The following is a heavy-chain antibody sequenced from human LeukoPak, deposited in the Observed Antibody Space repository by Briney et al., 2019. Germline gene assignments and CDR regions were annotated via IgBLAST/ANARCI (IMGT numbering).Heavy chain of an antibody. CDR1: GGSISSYN. J-gene: IGHJ5*01. Sequence: SETLSLTCTVSGGSISSYNWSWIRQPPGKGLEWIGYIYYSGSTNYNPSLKSRATISVDSSKNQFSLKLSSVTAADTAVYYFARARWFDYWGQGTLVTVSS. V-gene: IGHV4-59*12. CDR2: IYYSGST. CDR3: ARARWFDY.